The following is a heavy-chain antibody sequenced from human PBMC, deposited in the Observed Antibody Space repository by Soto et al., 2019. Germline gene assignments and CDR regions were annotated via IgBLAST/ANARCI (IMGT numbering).Heavy chain of an antibody. V-gene: IGHV4-61*01. CDR3: ARGGFYGDFLYYYGMDV. D-gene: IGHD4-17*01. J-gene: IGHJ6*02. CDR2: IYYSGST. CDR1: GGSVSSGSYY. Sequence: QVQLQESGPGLVKPSETLSLTCTVSGGSVSSGSYYWSWIRQPPGKGLEWIGYIYYSGSTNYNPSLKSRVTISVDPSKNQFSLKLSSVTAADTAVYYCARGGFYGDFLYYYGMDVWGQGTTVTVSS.